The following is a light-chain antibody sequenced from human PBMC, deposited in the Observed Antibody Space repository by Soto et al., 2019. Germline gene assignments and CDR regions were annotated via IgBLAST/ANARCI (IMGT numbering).Light chain of an antibody. CDR1: QSVSSSY. V-gene: IGKV3-20*01. CDR3: QQYNNWPPT. J-gene: IGKJ5*01. CDR2: GAS. Sequence: EIVFTQSPGTLSLSPGERATLSCRASQSVSSSYLAWYQQKPGQAPRLLIYGASSRATGIPDRFSGSGSGTEFTLTISSLQSEDFAVYYCQQYNNWPPTFGQGTRLEIK.